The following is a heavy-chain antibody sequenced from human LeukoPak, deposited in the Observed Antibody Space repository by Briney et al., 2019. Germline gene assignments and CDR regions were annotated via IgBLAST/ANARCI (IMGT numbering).Heavy chain of an antibody. Sequence: PGGSLRLSCAASGATVSSKYMSWVRQAPGKGLEWVSVIYSGGSAYYADSVKGRFTISSDNSKNTLYLQMNSLRAEGTAVYYCARENSGSRYDAFDIWGQGTMVTVSS. CDR3: ARENSGSRYDAFDI. CDR2: IYSGGSA. CDR1: GATVSSKY. V-gene: IGHV3-66*01. J-gene: IGHJ3*02. D-gene: IGHD1-26*01.